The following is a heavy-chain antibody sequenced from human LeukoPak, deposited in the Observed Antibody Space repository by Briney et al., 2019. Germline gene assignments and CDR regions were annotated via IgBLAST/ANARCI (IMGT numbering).Heavy chain of an antibody. D-gene: IGHD6-6*01. Sequence: ASVKVSCKASGYTFTNYYMHWVRQAPGQGLEWMGIINPSGGSTSYAQKFQGRVTMTRDTSTSTVYMELSSLRSEDTAVYYCARRHIAAYIDYWGQGTLVTVSS. CDR3: ARRHIAAYIDY. CDR1: GYTFTNYY. J-gene: IGHJ4*02. V-gene: IGHV1-46*01. CDR2: INPSGGST.